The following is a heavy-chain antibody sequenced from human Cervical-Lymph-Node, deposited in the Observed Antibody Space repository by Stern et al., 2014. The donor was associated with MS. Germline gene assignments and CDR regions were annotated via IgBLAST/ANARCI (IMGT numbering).Heavy chain of an antibody. V-gene: IGHV3-33*01. Sequence: VQLVESGGSVVQPGRSLRLSCAASGFSFSRYAMHWVRQAPGKGLEWVALIWDDGSNPYYADSVTGRFTLSRDNFKNTLYLQMNSLRAEDTAVYYCASAYSSSNYYFDYWGQGTLVTVSS. CDR3: ASAYSSSNYYFDY. D-gene: IGHD6-13*01. CDR2: IWDDGSNP. CDR1: GFSFSRYA. J-gene: IGHJ4*02.